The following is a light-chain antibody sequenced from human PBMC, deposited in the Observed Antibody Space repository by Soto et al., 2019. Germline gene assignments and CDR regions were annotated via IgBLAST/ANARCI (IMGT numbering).Light chain of an antibody. CDR2: VNSDGSH. CDR3: QTWATGIRV. V-gene: IGLV4-69*01. CDR1: SGHSSFA. J-gene: IGLJ3*02. Sequence: QAVVTQSPSASASLGASVKLTCTLSSGHSSFAIAWHQQQPEKGPRYLMKVNSDGSHSKGDGIPDRFSGSSSGAERYLTISRLQSDDEADYYCQTWATGIRVFGGGTKLTVL.